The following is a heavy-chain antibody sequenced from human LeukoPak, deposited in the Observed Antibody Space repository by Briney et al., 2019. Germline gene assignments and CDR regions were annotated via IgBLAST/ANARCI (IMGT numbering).Heavy chain of an antibody. CDR3: ARGWSQTATVSFDY. V-gene: IGHV3-7*05. Sequence: GGSLRLPCAASGFTFSNAWMSWVRQAPGKGLEWVANIKRDGSEKYYVDSVKGRFTMSRDNAKNSLYLQMNSLRAEDTAVYYCARGWSQTATVSFDYWGQGTLVTVSS. J-gene: IGHJ4*02. CDR2: IKRDGSEK. D-gene: IGHD4-17*01. CDR1: GFTFSNAW.